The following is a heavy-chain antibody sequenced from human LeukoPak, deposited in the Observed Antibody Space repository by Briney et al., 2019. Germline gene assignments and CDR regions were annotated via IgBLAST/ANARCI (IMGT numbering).Heavy chain of an antibody. J-gene: IGHJ4*02. D-gene: IGHD2-2*01. CDR2: IQSNGRNK. CDR3: ARESEGGTGTSCPDY. CDR1: GFIFSSDD. V-gene: IGHV3-33*05. Sequence: GGSLRLSCAASGFIFSSDDMHWVRQAPGKGLEWMAGIQSNGRNKYYVDSVKGRFAISRDNSKSTLYLQVNSLRVEDTALYYCARESEGGTGTSCPDYWGQGTLVTVSS.